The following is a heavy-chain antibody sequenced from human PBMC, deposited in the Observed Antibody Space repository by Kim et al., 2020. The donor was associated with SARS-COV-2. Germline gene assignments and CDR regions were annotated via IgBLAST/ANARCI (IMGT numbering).Heavy chain of an antibody. CDR1: GGSFSGYY. J-gene: IGHJ3*02. V-gene: IGHV4-34*01. CDR2: INHSGST. Sequence: SETLSLTCAVYGGSFSGYYWSWIRQPPGKGLEWIGEINHSGSTNYNPSLKSRVTISVDTSKNQFSLKLSSVTAADTAVYYCASFRDVDAFDIWGQGTMVTVSS. CDR3: ASFRDVDAFDI.